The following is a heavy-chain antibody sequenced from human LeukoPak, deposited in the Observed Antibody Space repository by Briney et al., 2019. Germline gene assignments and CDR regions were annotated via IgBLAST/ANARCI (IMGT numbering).Heavy chain of an antibody. CDR2: IYTSGST. Sequence: PSETLSLTCTVSGGSISSYYWSWIRQPPGKGLEWIGYIYTSGSTNYNPSLKSRVTISVDTSKNQFSLKLSSVTAADTAVYYCARTTYDFWSGYYLDYWGQGTLVTVSS. CDR1: GGSISSYY. J-gene: IGHJ4*02. CDR3: ARTTYDFWSGYYLDY. D-gene: IGHD3-3*01. V-gene: IGHV4-4*08.